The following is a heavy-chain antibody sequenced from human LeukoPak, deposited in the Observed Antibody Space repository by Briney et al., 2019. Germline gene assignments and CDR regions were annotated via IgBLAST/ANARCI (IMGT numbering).Heavy chain of an antibody. Sequence: SQTLSLTCAISGDSVSSNSATWNWIRQSPSRGLEWLGRTYYRSKWYKYYAVSVKGRITISPDTSKNQFSLQLNSVTPEDTAVYYCARDWGTLTDGFDIWGQGTMVIVSS. CDR1: GDSVSSNSAT. D-gene: IGHD3-16*01. V-gene: IGHV6-1*01. J-gene: IGHJ3*02. CDR3: ARDWGTLTDGFDI. CDR2: TYYRSKWYK.